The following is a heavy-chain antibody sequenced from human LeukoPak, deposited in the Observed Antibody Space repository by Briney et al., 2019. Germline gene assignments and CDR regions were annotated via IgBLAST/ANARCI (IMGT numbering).Heavy chain of an antibody. CDR3: VRRNHYFDY. CDR1: GGSISITTSY. J-gene: IGHJ4*02. Sequence: SETLSLTCTVSGGSISITTSYWGWIRQPPGEGLEWIASIYYSGSTYYNPSLKSRVAMSIDTSKNQFSLKLSSVTAADTAVYYCVRRNHYFDYWGQGTLVAVSS. CDR2: IYYSGST. V-gene: IGHV4-39*01.